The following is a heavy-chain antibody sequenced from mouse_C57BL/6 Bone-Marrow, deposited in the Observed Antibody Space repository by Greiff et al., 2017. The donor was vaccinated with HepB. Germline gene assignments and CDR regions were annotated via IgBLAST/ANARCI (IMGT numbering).Heavy chain of an antibody. J-gene: IGHJ2*01. CDR2: INPGSGGT. V-gene: IGHV1-54*01. CDR1: GYAFTNYL. Sequence: VKLLESGAELVRPGTSVKESCKTSGYAFTNYLIEGVKQRPGQGLEWIGVINPGSGGTNYNEKFKCKATLTADKSSSTAYMQLSSLTSEDSAVYCGASRLALDHWGHGTPLTDS. CDR3: ASRLALDH.